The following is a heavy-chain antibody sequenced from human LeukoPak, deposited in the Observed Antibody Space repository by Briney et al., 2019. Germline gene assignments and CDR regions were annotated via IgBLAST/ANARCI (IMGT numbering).Heavy chain of an antibody. CDR1: GFTFSSYG. V-gene: IGHV3-33*01. CDR3: ARGQQLLGEGVDY. J-gene: IGHJ4*02. CDR2: IWYDGSNK. D-gene: IGHD2-2*01. Sequence: GGSLRLSCGASGFTFSSYGMHWVRQAPGKGLEWVAVIWYDGSNKYYADSVKGRFTISRDNSKNTLYLQVNTLRAEDTAVYYCARGQQLLGEGVDYWGQGTLVTVSS.